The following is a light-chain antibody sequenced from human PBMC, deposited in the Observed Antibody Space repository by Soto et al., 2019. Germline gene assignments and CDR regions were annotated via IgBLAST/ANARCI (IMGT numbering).Light chain of an antibody. CDR2: GAS. CDR3: QHYSSAPYT. V-gene: IGKV3-20*01. J-gene: IGKJ2*01. CDR1: QSVSNFY. Sequence: VLTQSPGTLSLSPGERATLSCRASQSVSNFYLAWYQQKPGQAPRLLMYGASNRATGIPDRFSGSGSGTDFTLTISSLEPEDFAVYYCQHYSSAPYTFGQGTKLEIK.